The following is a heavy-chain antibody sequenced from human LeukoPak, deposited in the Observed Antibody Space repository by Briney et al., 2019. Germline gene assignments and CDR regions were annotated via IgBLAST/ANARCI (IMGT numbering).Heavy chain of an antibody. CDR3: ASEAYCSGGRCSVQRVAC. CDR2: IDNKNGDT. V-gene: IGHV1-2*02. J-gene: IGHJ4*02. D-gene: IGHD2-15*01. Sequence: ASVTVSCKSSVYTFTAYYMHWVRQAPGQGLERMGWIDNKNGDTRYAQKFQGRLTRTRDTSIGIAYMELRSLISDDTAVYYCASEAYCSGGRCSVQRVACWGQGTPVTVSS. CDR1: VYTFTAYY.